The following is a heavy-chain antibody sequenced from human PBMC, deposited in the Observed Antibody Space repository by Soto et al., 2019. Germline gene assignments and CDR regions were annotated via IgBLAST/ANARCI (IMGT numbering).Heavy chain of an antibody. CDR2: IYYSGST. Sequence: PSETLSLTCTVSGDSINSGGFYWTWIRQHPGKGLEWIGNIYYSGSTDYNPSLKSRLTISIGTSRNHFSLNLRAVTAADTAVYYCARGRGSNRNYVKTFDYWGQGTLVTVSS. D-gene: IGHD1-7*01. CDR1: GDSINSGGFY. CDR3: ARGRGSNRNYVKTFDY. J-gene: IGHJ4*02. V-gene: IGHV4-31*03.